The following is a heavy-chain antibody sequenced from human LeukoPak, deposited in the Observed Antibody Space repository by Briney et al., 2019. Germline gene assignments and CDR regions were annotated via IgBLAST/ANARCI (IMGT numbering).Heavy chain of an antibody. CDR2: INPSGGST. D-gene: IGHD6-19*01. J-gene: IGHJ3*02. CDR3: ATPSSSGSYFANAFDI. CDR1: GYTFTSYY. V-gene: IGHV1-46*01. Sequence: ASVKVSCKGSGYTFTSYYMHWVRQAPGQGLEWMGIINPSGGSTSYAQKFQGRVTMSRDTSTSTVYMELSSLRSEDTAVYYCATPSSSGSYFANAFDIWGQGTMVTVSS.